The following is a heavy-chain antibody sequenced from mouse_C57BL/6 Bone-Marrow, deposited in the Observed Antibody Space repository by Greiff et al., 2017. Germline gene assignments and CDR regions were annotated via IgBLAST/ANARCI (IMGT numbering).Heavy chain of an antibody. CDR3: ERDIYDCYYVGAMDY. J-gene: IGHJ4*01. D-gene: IGHD2-3*01. CDR1: GFTFSSYA. V-gene: IGHV5-4*01. Sequence: EVMLVESGGGLVKPGGSLKLSCAASGFTFSSYAMSWVRQTPEKRLEWVATISDGGSYTYYPDNVKGRFTISRDNAKNNLYLQMSHLKSDDTAMYYWERDIYDCYYVGAMDYWGQGTSVTVSS. CDR2: ISDGGSYT.